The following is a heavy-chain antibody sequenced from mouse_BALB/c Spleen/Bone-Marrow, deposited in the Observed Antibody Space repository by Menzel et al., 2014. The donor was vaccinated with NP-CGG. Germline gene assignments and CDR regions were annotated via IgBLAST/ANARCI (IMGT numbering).Heavy chain of an antibody. Sequence: EVQLQQSGPGLVKPSQSLSLPCTVTGYSITSDYAWNWIRQFPGNKLEWMGYISYSGSTTYNPSLKSRISITRDTSKNQFFLQLNSVTTEDTATYYCARGGYYRYDGYWYFDVWGAGTTVTVSS. V-gene: IGHV3-2*02. CDR2: ISYSGST. CDR1: GYSITSDYA. CDR3: ARGGYYRYDGYWYFDV. J-gene: IGHJ1*01. D-gene: IGHD2-14*01.